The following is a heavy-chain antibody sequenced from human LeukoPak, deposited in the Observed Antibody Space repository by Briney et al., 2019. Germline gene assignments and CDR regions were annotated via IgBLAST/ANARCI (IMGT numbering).Heavy chain of an antibody. CDR3: ARGEVGASSHYYYGMDV. CDR2: IYHSGST. V-gene: IGHV4-34*01. J-gene: IGHJ6*02. Sequence: PSETLSLTCAVYGGSFSGHYWSWIRQPPGKGLEWIGEIYHSGSTNYNPSLKSRVTISVDKSKNQFSLKLSSVTAADTAVYYCARGEVGASSHYYYGMDVWGQGTTVTVSS. D-gene: IGHD1-26*01. CDR1: GGSFSGHY.